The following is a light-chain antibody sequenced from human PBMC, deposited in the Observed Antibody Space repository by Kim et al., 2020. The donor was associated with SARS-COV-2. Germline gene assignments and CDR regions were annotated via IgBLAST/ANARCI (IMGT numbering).Light chain of an antibody. J-gene: IGLJ2*01. Sequence: QSVLTQPPSVSGAPGQRVTISCTGSSSNIGAGYDVHWYQQLPGTAPKLLIYGNSNRPSGVPDRFSGSKSGTSASLAITGLQAEDEADYYCQSYDSSLSGFVFGGGTQRPS. V-gene: IGLV1-40*01. CDR2: GNS. CDR3: QSYDSSLSGFV. CDR1: SSNIGAGYD.